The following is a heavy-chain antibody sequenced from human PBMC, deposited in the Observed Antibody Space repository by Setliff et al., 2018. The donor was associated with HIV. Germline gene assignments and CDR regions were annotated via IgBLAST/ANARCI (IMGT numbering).Heavy chain of an antibody. Sequence: GASVKVSCKASGYIFINYGISWVRQAPGQGLEWMGIINPSGGSTSYAQKLQGRVTMTTDTSTSTAYMELRSLRSDDTAVYYCARDPHIVATDGYMDVWGKGTTVTVSS. D-gene: IGHD5-12*01. CDR1: GYIFINYG. V-gene: IGHV1-18*01. J-gene: IGHJ6*03. CDR2: INPSGGST. CDR3: ARDPHIVATDGYMDV.